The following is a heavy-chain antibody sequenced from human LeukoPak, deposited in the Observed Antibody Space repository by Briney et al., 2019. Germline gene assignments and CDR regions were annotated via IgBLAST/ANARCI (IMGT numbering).Heavy chain of an antibody. CDR3: ARDRGLVVVAFYMDV. J-gene: IGHJ6*03. D-gene: IGHD2-15*01. Sequence: PGGSLRLSCAASGFTFSSYGMHWVRQAPGKGLEWVAVIWYDGSNKYYADSVKGRFTISRDNSKNTLYLQMNSLRAEDMAVYYCARDRGLVVVAFYMDVWGKGTTVTVSS. V-gene: IGHV3-33*01. CDR1: GFTFSSYG. CDR2: IWYDGSNK.